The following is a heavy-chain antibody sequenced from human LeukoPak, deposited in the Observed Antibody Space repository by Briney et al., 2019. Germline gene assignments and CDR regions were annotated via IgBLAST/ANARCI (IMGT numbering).Heavy chain of an antibody. Sequence: PSETLSLTCTVSGGSISDSYWTWIRQPPGTGLEWIGYISYSGSTNYNPSLKSRVTISVDASKNQFSLKLSSVTAADTAVYHCAKNEGRYDGVGRYITTADYWGQGTLVTVSS. V-gene: IGHV4-59*01. CDR2: ISYSGST. CDR3: AKNEGRYDGVGRYITTADY. CDR1: GGSISDSY. J-gene: IGHJ4*02. D-gene: IGHD3-16*01.